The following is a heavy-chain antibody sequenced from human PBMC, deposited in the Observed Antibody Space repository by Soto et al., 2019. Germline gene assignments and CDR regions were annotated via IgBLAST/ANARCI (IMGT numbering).Heavy chain of an antibody. CDR2: ISGSGGST. Sequence: PGGSLRLSCAASGFTFSSYAMSWVRQAPGKGLEWVSAISGSGGSTYYADSVKGRFTISRDNSKNTLYLQMNSLRAEDTAVYYCAKGGRQLLTRITLDYWGQGTLVTVSS. CDR1: GFTFSSYA. V-gene: IGHV3-23*01. CDR3: AKGGRQLLTRITLDY. D-gene: IGHD1-20*01. J-gene: IGHJ4*02.